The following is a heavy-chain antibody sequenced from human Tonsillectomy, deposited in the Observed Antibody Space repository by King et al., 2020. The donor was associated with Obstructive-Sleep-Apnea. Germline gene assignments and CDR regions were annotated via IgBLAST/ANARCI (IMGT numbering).Heavy chain of an antibody. CDR1: GFTFSSYA. J-gene: IGHJ4*02. Sequence: VQLVESGGGLVQPGGSLRLSCAASGFTFSSYAMSWVRQAPGKGLEWVSAISGSGGSTYYADSVKGRFTISRDNSKNTLYLQMNSRGAEDTAVYYCAKINAVWFGGPHGDYWGQGTLVTVSS. V-gene: IGHV3-23*04. CDR3: AKINAVWFGGPHGDY. D-gene: IGHD3-10*01. CDR2: ISGSGGST.